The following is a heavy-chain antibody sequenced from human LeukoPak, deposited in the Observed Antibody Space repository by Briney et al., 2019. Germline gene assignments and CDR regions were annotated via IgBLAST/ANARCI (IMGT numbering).Heavy chain of an antibody. V-gene: IGHV5-51*01. CDR3: ARWYYYDSSGSDDAFDI. CDR2: INPGDCDT. Sequence: GESLKISCKGSAYSFTSYWIGWVRRMPGKGLEWMGVINPGDCDTRYSPSYQAQVTISADKSISTDYLQRSSLNASGTAMYYCARWYYYDSSGSDDAFDIWGQGTMVTVSS. J-gene: IGHJ3*02. D-gene: IGHD3-22*01. CDR1: AYSFTSYW.